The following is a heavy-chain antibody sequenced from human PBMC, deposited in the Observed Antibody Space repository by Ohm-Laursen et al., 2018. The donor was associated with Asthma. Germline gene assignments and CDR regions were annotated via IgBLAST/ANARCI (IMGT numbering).Heavy chain of an antibody. Sequence: SLRLSCAASGFTFSSYGMHWVRQAPGKGLEWVAVISYHGYNEYYLDSVKGRFTISRDNSKNTLYLQTNSLRAEDTAVYYCAKDIYGDILGQWYFDYWGQGTLVTVSS. D-gene: IGHD4-17*01. V-gene: IGHV3-30*18. CDR2: ISYHGYNE. CDR3: AKDIYGDILGQWYFDY. J-gene: IGHJ4*02. CDR1: GFTFSSYG.